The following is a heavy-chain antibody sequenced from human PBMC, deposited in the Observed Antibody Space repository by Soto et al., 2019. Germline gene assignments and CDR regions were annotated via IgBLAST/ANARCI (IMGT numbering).Heavy chain of an antibody. Sequence: ASVKVSCKXSGYTFTSYGISWVRQAPGQGLEWMGWISAYNGNTNYAQKLQGRVTMTTDTSTSTAYMELRSLRSDDTAVYYCARKLDRDHWFDPWGQGTLVTVSS. CDR3: ARKLDRDHWFDP. CDR1: GYTFTSYG. J-gene: IGHJ5*02. D-gene: IGHD1-1*01. V-gene: IGHV1-18*01. CDR2: ISAYNGNT.